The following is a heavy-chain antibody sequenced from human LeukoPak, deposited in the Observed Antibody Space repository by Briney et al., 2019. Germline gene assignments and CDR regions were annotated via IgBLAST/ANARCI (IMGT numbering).Heavy chain of an antibody. CDR2: IIPIFGTA. D-gene: IGHD3-22*01. CDR3: ASHPLLDYYDSSGYYGYDY. J-gene: IGHJ4*02. V-gene: IGHV1-69*13. Sequence: SVKVSCKASGGTFISYAISWVRQAPGQGLEWMGGIIPIFGTANYAQKFQGRVTITADESTSTAYMELSSLRSEDTAVYYCASHPLLDYYDSSGYYGYDYWGQGTLVTVSS. CDR1: GGTFISYA.